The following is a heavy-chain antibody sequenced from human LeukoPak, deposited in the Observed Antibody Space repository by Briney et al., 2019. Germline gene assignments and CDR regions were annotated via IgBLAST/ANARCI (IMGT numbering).Heavy chain of an antibody. J-gene: IGHJ4*02. CDR2: INYNGGST. D-gene: IGHD2-15*01. Sequence: GGSLRLSCAASGFTFSSYAMHRVRQAPGKGLEYVSAINYNGGSTYYADSVKGRFTVSRDSSKNTLYLQMGNVRAEDMAVYYCARAYCSAGSCYLDYWGQGTLVTVSS. CDR3: ARAYCSAGSCYLDY. CDR1: GFTFSSYA. V-gene: IGHV3-64*02.